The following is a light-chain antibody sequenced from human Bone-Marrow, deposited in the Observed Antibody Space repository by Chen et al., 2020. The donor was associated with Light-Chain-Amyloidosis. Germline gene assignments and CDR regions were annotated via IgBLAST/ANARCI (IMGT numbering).Light chain of an antibody. J-gene: IGKJ3*01. CDR3: QQYGSSVT. CDR2: GAS. V-gene: IGKV3-20*01. Sequence: EIVLTQSPGTLSLSPGERATLSCRASQSVSSSYLAWYQQKPGQAPRLLIYGASSRATGIPDRFSGSGSGTDFTRTISRLEPEDFAVYYCQQYGSSVTFGPGTKVDIK. CDR1: QSVSSSY.